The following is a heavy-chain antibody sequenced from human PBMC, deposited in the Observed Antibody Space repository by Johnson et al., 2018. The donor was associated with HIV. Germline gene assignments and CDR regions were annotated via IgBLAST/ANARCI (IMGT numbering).Heavy chain of an antibody. CDR3: AKDLLTLDAFDI. J-gene: IGHJ3*02. V-gene: IGHV3-30*04. Sequence: QVQLVESGGGVVQPGRSLRLSCAASGFTCSSYAMHWVRQAPGKGLEWVAVISYDGSNKYYADSVKGRFTISRDNSKNTLYLQMNSLRAEDTAVYYCAKDLLTLDAFDIWGQGTMVTVSS. CDR2: ISYDGSNK. CDR1: GFTCSSYA.